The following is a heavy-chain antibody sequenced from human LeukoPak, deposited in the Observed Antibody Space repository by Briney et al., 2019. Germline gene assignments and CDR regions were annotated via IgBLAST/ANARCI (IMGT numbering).Heavy chain of an antibody. J-gene: IGHJ5*02. CDR3: ARDHYCSGGSCYLGWFDP. Sequence: PSETLSLTCTVSGGSISSSSYYWGWIRQPPGKGLEWVGSIYYSGSTNYNPSLKSRVTISVDTSKNQFSLKLSSVTAADTAVYYCARDHYCSGGSCYLGWFDPWGQGTLVTVSS. V-gene: IGHV4-39*07. CDR2: IYYSGST. CDR1: GGSISSSSYY. D-gene: IGHD2-15*01.